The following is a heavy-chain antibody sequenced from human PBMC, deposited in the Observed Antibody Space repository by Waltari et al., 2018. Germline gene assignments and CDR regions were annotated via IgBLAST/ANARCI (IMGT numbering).Heavy chain of an antibody. D-gene: IGHD4-17*01. Sequence: QVQLVQSGAEVKKPGSSVKVSCKASGGTFSSYAISWVRQAPGQGLEWMGGNIPNLGKANYGQEFQGRGTNTADKSTRTGYMERGSLGSEDTAVYYWARGHGDYEAVPDYWGQGTLVTVSS. CDR1: GGTFSSYA. CDR3: ARGHGDYEAVPDY. V-gene: IGHV1-69*10. J-gene: IGHJ4*02. CDR2: NIPNLGKA.